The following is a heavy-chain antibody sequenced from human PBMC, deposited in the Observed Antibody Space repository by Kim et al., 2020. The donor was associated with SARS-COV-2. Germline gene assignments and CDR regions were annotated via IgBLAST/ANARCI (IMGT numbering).Heavy chain of an antibody. CDR3: AREGYNWNLSRETPLFDP. Sequence: SETLSLTCTVSGGSISSGGYYWSWIRQHPGKGLEWIGYIYYSGSTYYNPSLKSRVTISVDTSKNQFSLKLSSVTAADTAVYYCAREGYNWNLSRETPLFDPWGQGTLVTVSS. CDR2: IYYSGST. CDR1: GGSISSGGYY. D-gene: IGHD1-1*01. V-gene: IGHV4-31*03. J-gene: IGHJ5*02.